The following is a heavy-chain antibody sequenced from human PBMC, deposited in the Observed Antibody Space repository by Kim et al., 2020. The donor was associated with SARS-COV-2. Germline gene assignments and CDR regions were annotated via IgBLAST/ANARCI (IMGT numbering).Heavy chain of an antibody. J-gene: IGHJ3*02. V-gene: IGHV1-2*06. CDR2: INPNSGGT. CDR3: ARGTNYYDSSGKAI. D-gene: IGHD3-22*01. Sequence: ASVKVSCKASGYTFTGYYMHWVRQAPGQGLEWMGRINPNSGGTNYAQKFQGRVTMTRDTSISTAYMELSRLRSDDTAVYYCARGTNYYDSSGKAIWGQGTMVTVSS. CDR1: GYTFTGYY.